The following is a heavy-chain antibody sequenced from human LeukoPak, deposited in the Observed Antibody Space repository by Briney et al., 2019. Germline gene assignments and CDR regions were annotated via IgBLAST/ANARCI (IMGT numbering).Heavy chain of an antibody. Sequence: GGALRPAREISGFPFNKYLMTLVRPTPGKGLGWVGPIKQTGSGQYYVDSVKGRFTISRDNAKNALYLQMNSLRGEDTAVYYCARRTYLYESGGQGYPGLDYWGQGTLVTVSS. CDR1: GFPFNKYL. V-gene: IGHV3-7*01. J-gene: IGHJ4*02. CDR2: IKQTGSGQ. CDR3: ARRTYLYESGGQGYPGLDY. D-gene: IGHD3-22*01.